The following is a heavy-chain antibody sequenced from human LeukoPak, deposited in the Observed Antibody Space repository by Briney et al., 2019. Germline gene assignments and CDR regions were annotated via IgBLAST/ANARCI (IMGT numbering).Heavy chain of an antibody. CDR2: INPNSGGT. CDR3: AREISGAFEI. V-gene: IGHV1-2*06. J-gene: IGHJ3*02. CDR1: GYTFTGYY. Sequence: ASVKVSCKAPGYTFTGYYMHWVRQAPGQGLEWMGRINPNSGGTNYAQKFQGRVTMTRDTSISTAYIEMNRLTSDDTAVYYCAREISGAFEIWGQGTMVTVSS.